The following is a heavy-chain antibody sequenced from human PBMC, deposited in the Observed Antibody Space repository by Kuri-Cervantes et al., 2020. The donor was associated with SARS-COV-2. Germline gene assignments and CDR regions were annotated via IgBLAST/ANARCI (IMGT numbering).Heavy chain of an antibody. D-gene: IGHD1-26*01. CDR3: ARDRLERGSSHPYYFDY. CDR2: ISWNSGSI. CDR1: GFTFDDYA. V-gene: IGHV3-9*01. Sequence: SLKISCAASGFTFDDYAMHWVRQAPGKGLEWVSGISWNSGSIGYADSVKGRFTISRDNAKNSLYLQMNSLRAEDTAVYYCARDRLERGSSHPYYFDYWGQGTLVTVSS. J-gene: IGHJ4*02.